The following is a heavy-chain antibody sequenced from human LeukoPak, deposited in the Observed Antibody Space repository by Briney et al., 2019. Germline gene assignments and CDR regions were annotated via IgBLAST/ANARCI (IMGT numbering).Heavy chain of an antibody. CDR3: AKVGTVYYFDY. J-gene: IGHJ4*02. Sequence: GGSLRLSCAASRITFNSYAMSWVRQAPGKGLEWVSAISGSGVSTYYADSVKGRFTISRDNSKNTLYLQMNSLRAEDAAVYYCAKVGTVYYFDYWGQGTLVTVSS. CDR2: ISGSGVST. V-gene: IGHV3-23*01. D-gene: IGHD4-17*01. CDR1: RITFNSYA.